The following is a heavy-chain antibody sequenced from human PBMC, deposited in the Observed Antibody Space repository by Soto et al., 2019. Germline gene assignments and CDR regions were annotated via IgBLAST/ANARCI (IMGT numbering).Heavy chain of an antibody. CDR2: IYYSGST. V-gene: IGHV4-31*03. D-gene: IGHD1-7*01. J-gene: IGHJ4*02. CDR1: GGSISSGGYY. Sequence: QVQLQESGPGLVKPSQTLSLTCTVSGGSISSGGYYWSWIRQHPGKGLEWIGYIYYSGSTYYNPSLKSRVTISVDTSKNQFSLKLSSVTAADTAVYYCARGKSITGTIPVVLDYWGQGTLVTVSS. CDR3: ARGKSITGTIPVVLDY.